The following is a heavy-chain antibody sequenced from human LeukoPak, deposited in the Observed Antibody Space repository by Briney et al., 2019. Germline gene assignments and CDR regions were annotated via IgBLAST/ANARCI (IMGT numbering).Heavy chain of an antibody. Sequence: SETLSLTCTVSGGSMNSYYWSWIRQPPGKGLEWIGYIYYSGSTNYNPSLKSRLTISVDTSKNQFSLKLSSVTAADTAVYYCARDRSTWPPGQWWYWGQGTLVTVSS. D-gene: IGHD2-15*01. CDR2: IYYSGST. CDR1: GGSMNSYY. V-gene: IGHV4-59*01. CDR3: ARDRSTWPPGQWWY. J-gene: IGHJ4*02.